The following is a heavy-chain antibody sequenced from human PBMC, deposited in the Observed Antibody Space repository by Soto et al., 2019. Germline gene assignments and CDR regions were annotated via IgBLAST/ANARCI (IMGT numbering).Heavy chain of an antibody. CDR3: ARGNHRWLQLWYFDL. V-gene: IGHV1-69*12. Sequence: QVQLVQSGAEVKKPGSSVTVSCKASGGTFSSYTISWVRQAPGQGLEWMGGIIPIFGTANYAQKFQGRVTITVDESTGTVYMELSSLRSEDTAVYYCARGNHRWLQLWYFDLWGRGTLVTVSS. CDR1: GGTFSSYT. J-gene: IGHJ2*01. CDR2: IIPIFGTA. D-gene: IGHD5-12*01.